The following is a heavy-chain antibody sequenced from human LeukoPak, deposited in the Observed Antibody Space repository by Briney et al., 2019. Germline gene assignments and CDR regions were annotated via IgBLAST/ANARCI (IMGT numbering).Heavy chain of an antibody. CDR2: ISSSSSYI. CDR1: GFTFSSYW. D-gene: IGHD6-19*01. V-gene: IGHV3-21*01. CDR3: ARDLAYSSGWRPVDY. Sequence: GGSLRLSCAASGFTFSSYWMSWVRQAPGKGLEWVSSISSSSSYIYYADSVKGRFTISRDNAKNSLYLQMNSLRAEDTAVYYCARDLAYSSGWRPVDYWGQGTLVTVSS. J-gene: IGHJ4*02.